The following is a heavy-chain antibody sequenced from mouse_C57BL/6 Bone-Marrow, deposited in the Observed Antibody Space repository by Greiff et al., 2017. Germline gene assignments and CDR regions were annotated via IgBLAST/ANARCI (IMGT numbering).Heavy chain of an antibody. Sequence: VQLQQSGPGLVKPSQSLSLTCSVTGYSITSGYYWNWIRQFPGNKLEWMGYISYDGSNNYNPSLKNRISITRDTSKNQFFLKLNSVTTEDTATYYCASSYEVDYWGQGTTLTVSS. D-gene: IGHD1-1*01. CDR3: ASSYEVDY. CDR2: ISYDGSN. J-gene: IGHJ2*01. V-gene: IGHV3-6*01. CDR1: GYSITSGYY.